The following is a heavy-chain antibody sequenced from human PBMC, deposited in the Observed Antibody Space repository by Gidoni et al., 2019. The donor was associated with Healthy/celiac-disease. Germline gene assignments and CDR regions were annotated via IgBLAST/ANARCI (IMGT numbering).Heavy chain of an antibody. Sequence: QVQLVQSGAEVKKPGSAVKVSCKASGGTFSSYAISWVRQAPGQGLEWMGGIIPIFGTANYAQKFQGRVTITADESTSTAYMELSSLRSDDTAVYYCAIEMNCGGDCYYFEYWGQGTLVTVSS. D-gene: IGHD2-21*02. V-gene: IGHV1-69*01. CDR2: IIPIFGTA. CDR1: GGTFSSYA. J-gene: IGHJ4*02. CDR3: AIEMNCGGDCYYFEY.